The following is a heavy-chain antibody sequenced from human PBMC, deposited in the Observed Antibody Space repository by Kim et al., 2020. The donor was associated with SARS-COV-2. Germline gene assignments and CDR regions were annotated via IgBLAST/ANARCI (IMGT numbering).Heavy chain of an antibody. CDR2: IYYNGSS. V-gene: IGHV4-59*13. Sequence: SETLSLTCTVSGGSISSNNWSWIRQRPGKGMERIGNIYYNGSSNYNYYLNIRVTITIDTYTNQFSLKLSSVTAADTDAYYCARGGGSSWYSKRGYYFDY. J-gene: IGHJ4*01. D-gene: IGHD6-13*01. CDR1: GGSISSNN. CDR3: ARGGGSSWYSKRGYYFDY.